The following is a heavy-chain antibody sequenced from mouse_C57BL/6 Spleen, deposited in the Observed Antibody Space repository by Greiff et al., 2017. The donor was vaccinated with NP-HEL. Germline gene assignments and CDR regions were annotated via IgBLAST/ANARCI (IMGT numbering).Heavy chain of an antibody. CDR2: IDPSDSYT. CDR1: GYTFTSYW. D-gene: IGHD2-5*01. Sequence: QVQLKQPGAELVMPGASVKLSCKASGYTFTSYWMHWVKQRPGQGLEWIGEIDPSDSYTNYNQKFKGKSTLTVDKSSSTAYMQLSSLTSEDSAVYYCASPAYYSNYGFAYWGQGTLVTVSA. J-gene: IGHJ3*01. V-gene: IGHV1-69*01. CDR3: ASPAYYSNYGFAY.